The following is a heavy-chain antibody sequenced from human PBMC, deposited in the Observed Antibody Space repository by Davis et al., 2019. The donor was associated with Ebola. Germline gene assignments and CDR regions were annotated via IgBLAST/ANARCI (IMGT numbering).Heavy chain of an antibody. CDR2: INRDGSTT. J-gene: IGHJ4*02. CDR1: GFTFSSYW. V-gene: IGHV3-74*03. Sequence: HTGGSLRLSCAASGFTFSSYWMHWVRQAPGKGLVWVSCINRDGSTTTYADSVKGRFTISRDNSKNTLYLQMNSLRAEDTAVYYCARRTPPDYWGQGTLVTVSS. CDR3: ARRTPPDY.